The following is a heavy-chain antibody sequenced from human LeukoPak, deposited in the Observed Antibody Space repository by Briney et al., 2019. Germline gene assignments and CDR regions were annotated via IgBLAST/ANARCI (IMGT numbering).Heavy chain of an antibody. V-gene: IGHV3-23*01. CDR1: GFTFSSYA. Sequence: GGSLRLSXAASGFTFSSYAMSWVRQAPGKGLEWVSAISGSGGSTYYADSVKGRFTISRDNSKNTLYLQMNSLRAEDTAVYYCAKGHAGRLPVHNWFDPWGQGTLVTVSS. CDR2: ISGSGGST. J-gene: IGHJ5*02. D-gene: IGHD1-26*01. CDR3: AKGHAGRLPVHNWFDP.